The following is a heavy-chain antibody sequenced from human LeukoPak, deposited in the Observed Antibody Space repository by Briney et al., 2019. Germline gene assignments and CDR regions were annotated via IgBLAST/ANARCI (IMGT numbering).Heavy chain of an antibody. D-gene: IGHD3-16*01. J-gene: IGHJ5*02. CDR3: ARHGGGFDP. CDR1: GGSISSSSYY. Sequence: IPSETLSLTCTVSGGSISSSSYYWGWIRQPPGKGLGWIGSIYYSGSTYYNPSLKSRVTISVDTSKNQFSLKLSSVTAADTAVYYFARHGGGFDPWGQGTLVTVSS. V-gene: IGHV4-39*01. CDR2: IYYSGST.